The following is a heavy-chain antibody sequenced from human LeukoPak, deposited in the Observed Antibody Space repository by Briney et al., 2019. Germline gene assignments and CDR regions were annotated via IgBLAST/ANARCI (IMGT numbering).Heavy chain of an antibody. D-gene: IGHD2-8*01. CDR1: GGSFSSYY. V-gene: IGHV4-34*01. Sequence: SETLSLTCAVYGGSFSSYYWSWIRQPPGEGLEWIGEINHSASTNYNSSLKSRVTTSVDKSENHFSLKLRSVTAADTAVYYCASRRVMTRSFKYWGQGTLATVSS. CDR3: ASRRVMTRSFKY. J-gene: IGHJ4*02. CDR2: INHSAST.